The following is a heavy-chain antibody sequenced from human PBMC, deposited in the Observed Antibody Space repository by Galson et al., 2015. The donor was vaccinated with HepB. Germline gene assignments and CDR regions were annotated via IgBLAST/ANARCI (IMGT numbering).Heavy chain of an antibody. J-gene: IGHJ5*02. Sequence: SLRLSCAASGFTFSSYGMHWVRQAPGKGLEWVAVISYDGSNKYYADSVKGRFTISRDNAKNTLYLQMNSLRAEDTAVYYCARDVGYCTNGVCGDWFDPWGQGTLVTVSS. D-gene: IGHD2-8*01. CDR2: ISYDGSNK. CDR1: GFTFSSYG. V-gene: IGHV3-30*03. CDR3: ARDVGYCTNGVCGDWFDP.